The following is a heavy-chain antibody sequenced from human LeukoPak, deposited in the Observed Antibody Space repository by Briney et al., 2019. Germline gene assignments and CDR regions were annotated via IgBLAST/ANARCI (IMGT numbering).Heavy chain of an antibody. J-gene: IGHJ4*02. CDR2: IWYDGSNK. V-gene: IGHV3-33*01. Sequence: GGSLRLSCAASGFTFSSYGMHWVRQAPGKGLEWVAVIWYDGSNKYYADSVKGRFTISRDNSKNTLCLQMNSLRAEDTAVYYCARGSGYSGYDAVDYWGQGTLVTVSS. CDR3: ARGSGYSGYDAVDY. D-gene: IGHD5-12*01. CDR1: GFTFSSYG.